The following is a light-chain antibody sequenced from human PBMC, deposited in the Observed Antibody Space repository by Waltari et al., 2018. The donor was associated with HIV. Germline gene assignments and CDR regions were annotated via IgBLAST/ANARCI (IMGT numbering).Light chain of an antibody. CDR3: QTWGTGTYVV. J-gene: IGLJ2*01. Sequence: QLVLTQSPSASASLGASVKLTCTLSSGHSNSDIELHQQHPEKCPRVKMRLKSDGTYSRGDGIPARFSGSSSEDERYLTISSLQSEDEADYYCQTWGTGTYVVFGGGTTVTVL. CDR2: LKSDGTY. CDR1: SGHSNSD. V-gene: IGLV4-69*01.